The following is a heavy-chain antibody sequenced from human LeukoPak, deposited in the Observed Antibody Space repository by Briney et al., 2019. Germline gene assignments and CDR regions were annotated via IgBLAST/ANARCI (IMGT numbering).Heavy chain of an antibody. CDR2: IYYSGST. CDR1: GWSYSGYY. V-gene: IGHV4-59*01. Sequence: SETLSLTCAVYGWSYSGYYWSWIRQPPGKGLEWIGYIYYSGSTNYNPSLKSRVTISVDTSKNQFSLKLSSVTAADTAVYYCARRARDYDILTGYVRDYYYYMDVWGKGTTVTISS. J-gene: IGHJ6*03. CDR3: ARRARDYDILTGYVRDYYYYMDV. D-gene: IGHD3-9*01.